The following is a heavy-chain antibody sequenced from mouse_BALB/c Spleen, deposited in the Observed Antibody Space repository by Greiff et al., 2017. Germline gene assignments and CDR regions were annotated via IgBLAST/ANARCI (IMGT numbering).Heavy chain of an antibody. D-gene: IGHD1-1*02. V-gene: IGHV2-9*02. CDR1: GFSLTSYG. CDR2: IWAGGST. Sequence: VKLQESGPGLVAPSQSLSITCTVSGFSLTSYGVHWVRQPPGKGLEWLGVIWAGGSTNYNSALMSRLSISKDNSKSQVFLRMYSLQTDDTAMDYCARDLWSGGAMDDWGQGTSVTVSS. J-gene: IGHJ4*01. CDR3: ARDLWSGGAMDD.